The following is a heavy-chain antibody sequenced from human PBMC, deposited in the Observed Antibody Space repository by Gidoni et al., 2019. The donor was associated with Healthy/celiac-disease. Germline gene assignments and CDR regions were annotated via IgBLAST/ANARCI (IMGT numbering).Heavy chain of an antibody. CDR2: INHSGST. J-gene: IGHJ4*02. D-gene: IGHD2-8*01. CDR3: ARGRGVLMVANYFDY. Sequence: QVQLQQWGAGLLKPSETLSLTCAVYGGSFSGYYWSWIRQPPGKGLEWIGEINHSGSTNYNPSLKSRVTISVDTSKNQFSLKLSSVTAADTAVYYCARGRGVLMVANYFDYWGQGTLVTVSS. CDR1: GGSFSGYY. V-gene: IGHV4-34*01.